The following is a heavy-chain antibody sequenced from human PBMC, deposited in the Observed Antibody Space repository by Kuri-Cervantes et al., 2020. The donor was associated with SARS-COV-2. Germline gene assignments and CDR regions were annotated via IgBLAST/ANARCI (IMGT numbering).Heavy chain of an antibody. CDR3: ARDQYCSGGSCYDNYYYMDV. CDR1: GGSISSHY. V-gene: IGHV4-59*11. CDR2: IYYGGST. Sequence: SETLSLTCTVSGGSISSHYWSWIRQPPGKGLEWIGYIYYGGSTNYNPSLKSRVTISVDTSKNQFSLKLSSVTAADTAVYYCARDQYCSGGSCYDNYYYMDVWGKGTTVTVSS. D-gene: IGHD2-15*01. J-gene: IGHJ6*03.